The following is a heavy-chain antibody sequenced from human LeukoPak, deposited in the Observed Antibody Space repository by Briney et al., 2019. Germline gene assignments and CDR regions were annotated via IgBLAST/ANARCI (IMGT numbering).Heavy chain of an antibody. J-gene: IGHJ4*02. D-gene: IGHD3-22*01. CDR2: IYYSGST. Sequence: SETLSLTCTVSRGSISSYYWSWIRQPPGQGLEWIGYIYYSGSTDYNLSLKSRVNISVDTSKNQFSLKLSSVTAADTAVYFCARVRVSSGSHPWYFDYWGQGTLVTVSS. V-gene: IGHV4-59*01. CDR1: RGSISSYY. CDR3: ARVRVSSGSHPWYFDY.